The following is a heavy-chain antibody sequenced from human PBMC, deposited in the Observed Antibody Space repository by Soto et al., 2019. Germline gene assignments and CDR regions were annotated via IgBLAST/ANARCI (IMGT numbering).Heavy chain of an antibody. CDR3: ARTELGYCSGGSCYSPDYYYYGMDV. Sequence: QVQLVQSGAEVKKPGSSVKVSCKASGGTFSSYAISWVRQAPGQGLEWMGGIIPIFGTANYAQKFQGRVTMTADESTSTAYMELSSLRSEDTAVYYCARTELGYCSGGSCYSPDYYYYGMDVWGQGTTVTVSS. V-gene: IGHV1-69*01. CDR1: GGTFSSYA. CDR2: IIPIFGTA. D-gene: IGHD2-15*01. J-gene: IGHJ6*02.